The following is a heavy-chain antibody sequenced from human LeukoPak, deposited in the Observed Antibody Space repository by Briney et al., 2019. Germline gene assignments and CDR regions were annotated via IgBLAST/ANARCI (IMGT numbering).Heavy chain of an antibody. Sequence: GGSLRLSCAASGFTFSSYAMSWVRQAPGKGLEWVSAISGSGGSTYYADSVKGRFTISRDNSKNTLYLQMNSLRAEDTAVYYCAKDRIAVAGLYYYYGMDVWGQGTTVAVSS. J-gene: IGHJ6*02. CDR1: GFTFSSYA. D-gene: IGHD6-19*01. V-gene: IGHV3-23*01. CDR2: ISGSGGST. CDR3: AKDRIAVAGLYYYYGMDV.